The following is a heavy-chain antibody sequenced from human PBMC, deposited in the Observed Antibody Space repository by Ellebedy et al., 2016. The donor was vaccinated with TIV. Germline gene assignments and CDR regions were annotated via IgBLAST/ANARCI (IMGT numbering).Heavy chain of an antibody. Sequence: MPSETLSLTCTVPGGSISSYYWSWIRQPPGKGLEWIGYIYYSGSTNYNPSLKSRVTISVDTSKNQFSLKLSSVTAADTAVYYRARDRRLGYSYGQDAFDIWGQGTMVTVSS. CDR2: IYYSGST. V-gene: IGHV4-59*01. J-gene: IGHJ3*02. CDR3: ARDRRLGYSYGQDAFDI. D-gene: IGHD5-18*01. CDR1: GGSISSYY.